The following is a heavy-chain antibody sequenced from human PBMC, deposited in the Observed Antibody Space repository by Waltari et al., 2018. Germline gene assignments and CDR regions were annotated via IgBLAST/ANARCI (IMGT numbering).Heavy chain of an antibody. CDR3: AREPQTYGSGSYDY. V-gene: IGHV7-4-1*02. J-gene: IGHJ4*02. Sequence: QVQLVQSGSELKKPGASVKVSCKASGSTFTSYAMNWVRQTPGQGLEWMGWVNTSTGNPTYAQVCTGRFVFSLDTSVSTAYLQISSLKAEDTAVYYCAREPQTYGSGSYDYWGQGTLVTVSS. D-gene: IGHD3-10*01. CDR1: GSTFTSYA. CDR2: VNTSTGNP.